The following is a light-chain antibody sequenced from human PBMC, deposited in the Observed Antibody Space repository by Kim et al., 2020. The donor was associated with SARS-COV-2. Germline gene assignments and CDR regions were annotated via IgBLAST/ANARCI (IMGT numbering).Light chain of an antibody. V-gene: IGKV1-5*01. CDR3: QQYNSYPWT. Sequence: ASVGDRVTITCRASQSISSWLAWYQQKPGKAPKLLIYDASSLQSGVPSRFSGSGSGTEFTLTISSLQPDDFATYYCQQYNSYPWTFGEGTKVDIK. CDR1: QSISSW. CDR2: DAS. J-gene: IGKJ1*01.